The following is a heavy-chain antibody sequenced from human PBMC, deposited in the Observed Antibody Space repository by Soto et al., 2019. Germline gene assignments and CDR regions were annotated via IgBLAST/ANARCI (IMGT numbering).Heavy chain of an antibody. J-gene: IGHJ4*02. D-gene: IGHD3-22*01. V-gene: IGHV4-30-2*05. CDR3: ARVGDSSGYYPFDY. CDR2: IYHSGST. Sequence: PSETLSLTCAVSGGSISSGGYSWSWIRQPPGKGLEWIGYIYHSGSTYYNPSLKSRVTISVDTSKNQFSLKLSSVTAADTAVYYCARVGDSSGYYPFDYWGQGTLVTVSS. CDR1: GGSISSGGYS.